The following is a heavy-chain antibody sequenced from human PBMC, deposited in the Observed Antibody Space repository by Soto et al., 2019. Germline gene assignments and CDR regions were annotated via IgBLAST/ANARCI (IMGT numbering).Heavy chain of an antibody. CDR1: GYTFTGYY. Sequence: ASVKVSCKASGYTFTGYYMHWVRQAPGQGLEWMGWINPNSGGTNYAQKFQGWVTMTRDTSISTAYMELSSLTSEDTAMYYCARGSHSPGIAVAGYYFWGQGTLVTVSS. V-gene: IGHV1-2*04. CDR3: ARGSHSPGIAVAGYYF. D-gene: IGHD6-19*01. J-gene: IGHJ4*02. CDR2: INPNSGGT.